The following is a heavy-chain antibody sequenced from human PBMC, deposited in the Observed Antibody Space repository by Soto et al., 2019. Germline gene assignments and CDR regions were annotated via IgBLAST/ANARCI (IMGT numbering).Heavy chain of an antibody. Sequence: SLRLSCAASGFTFSSYGMHWVRQAPGKGLEWVAVIWYDGSNKYYADSVKGRFTISRDNSKNTLYLQMNSLRAEDTAVYYCATSAAIVGVLDYWGQGTLVTVSS. CDR3: ATSAAIVGVLDY. CDR1: GFTFSSYG. CDR2: IWYDGSNK. D-gene: IGHD2-2*01. J-gene: IGHJ4*02. V-gene: IGHV3-33*01.